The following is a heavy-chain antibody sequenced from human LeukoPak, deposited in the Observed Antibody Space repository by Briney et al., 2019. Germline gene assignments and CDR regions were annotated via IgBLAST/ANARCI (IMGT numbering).Heavy chain of an antibody. CDR1: GGSISSYY. D-gene: IGHD2-2*01. CDR2: IYTSGST. CDR3: ARDPRYCSSTSCYYRYWYFDL. Sequence: SETLSLTCTVSGGSISSYYWSWIRQPAGKVLEWIGRIYTSGSTNYNPSLKSRVTMSVDTSKNQFSLKLSSVTAADTAVYYCARDPRYCSSTSCYYRYWYFDLWGRGTLVTVSS. J-gene: IGHJ2*01. V-gene: IGHV4-4*07.